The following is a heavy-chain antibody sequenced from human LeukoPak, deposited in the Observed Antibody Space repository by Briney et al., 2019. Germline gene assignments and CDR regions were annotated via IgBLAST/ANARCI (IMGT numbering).Heavy chain of an antibody. J-gene: IGHJ6*02. CDR1: GFTFSSYE. V-gene: IGHV3-48*03. CDR3: ARAGYSSGTYGMAV. Sequence: PGGSLRLSCAASGFTFSSYEMNWVRQAPGKGLEWVSYISSSGSTIYYADSVKGRFTISTDHAKNSLYLQMNSLRAEDTAVYYCARAGYSSGTYGMAVWGQGTTVTVSS. CDR2: ISSSGSTI. D-gene: IGHD6-25*01.